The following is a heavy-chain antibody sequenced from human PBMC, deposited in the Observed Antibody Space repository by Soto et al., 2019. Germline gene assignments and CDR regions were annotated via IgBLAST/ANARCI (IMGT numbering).Heavy chain of an antibody. CDR3: ARDDTGSGLTYCLDG. CDR2: IWNDGSNE. CDR1: GFNFNAYG. V-gene: IGHV3-33*01. D-gene: IGHD2-8*02. Sequence: GGSLRLSCAVSGFNFNAYGMHWVRQGPGRGLEWLAIIWNDGSNEFYADSVKGRFTISRDNSKRTVSLQVNNLGAEDTAIYYCARDDTGSGLTYCLDGRGQGTRVTVAS. J-gene: IGHJ4*02.